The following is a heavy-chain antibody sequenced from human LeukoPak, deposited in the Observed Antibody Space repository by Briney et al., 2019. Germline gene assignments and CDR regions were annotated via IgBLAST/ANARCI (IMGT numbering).Heavy chain of an antibody. CDR2: IYHSGST. V-gene: IGHV4-38-2*02. J-gene: IGHJ4*02. CDR1: GGSFSGYY. CDR3: ARDSSGWYGVDY. Sequence: SETLSLTCAVYGGSFSGYYWGWIRQPPRKGLEWIGSIYHSGSTYYNPSLKSRVTISVDTSKNQFSLKLSSVTAADTAVYYCARDSSGWYGVDYWGQGTLVTVSS. D-gene: IGHD6-19*01.